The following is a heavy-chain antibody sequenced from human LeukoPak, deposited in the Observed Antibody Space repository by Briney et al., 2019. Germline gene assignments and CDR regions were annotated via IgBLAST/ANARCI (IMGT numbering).Heavy chain of an antibody. Sequence: GGSLRLSCAASGFTFTTYNMNWVRQAPGKGLEWVSFISSDSKIIYYADSVKGRFTVSRDNAKNSLYLQMNSLTDEDTAVYYCVRNPAGIGDYWGQGTLVTVSS. V-gene: IGHV3-48*02. J-gene: IGHJ4*02. CDR1: GFTFTTYN. D-gene: IGHD1-26*01. CDR2: ISSDSKII. CDR3: VRNPAGIGDY.